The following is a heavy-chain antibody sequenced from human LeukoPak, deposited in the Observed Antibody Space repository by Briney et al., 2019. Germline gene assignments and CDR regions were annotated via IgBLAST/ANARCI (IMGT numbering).Heavy chain of an antibody. CDR3: AKDPYSGSYFDY. D-gene: IGHD1-26*01. J-gene: IGHJ4*02. CDR1: GFTFSSYA. V-gene: IGHV3-23*01. CDR2: ISGSGGST. Sequence: GGSLRLSCAASGFTFSSYAMSWVRQAPGKGLEWVSAISGSGGSTYYADSVKGRFTISRDNSKNTLYLQMNSQRAEDTAVYYCAKDPYSGSYFDYWGQGTLVTVSS.